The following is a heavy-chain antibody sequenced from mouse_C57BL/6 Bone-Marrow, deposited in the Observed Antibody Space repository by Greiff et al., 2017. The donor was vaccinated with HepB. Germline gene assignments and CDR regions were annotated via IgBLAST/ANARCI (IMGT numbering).Heavy chain of an antibody. CDR2: IYPSDSET. V-gene: IGHV1-61*01. CDR1: GYTFTSYW. D-gene: IGHD1-1*01. J-gene: IGHJ3*01. Sequence: QVQLQQPGAELVRPGSSVKLSCKASGYTFTSYWIDWVKQRPGQGLEWIGNIYPSDSETHYNQKFKDKATLTVDKSSSTAYMQLSSLTSEDSAVYYCARSITTVGAYWGQGTLVTVSA. CDR3: ARSITTVGAY.